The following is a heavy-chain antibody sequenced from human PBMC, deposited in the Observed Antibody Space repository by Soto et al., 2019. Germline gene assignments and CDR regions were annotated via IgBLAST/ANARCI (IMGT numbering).Heavy chain of an antibody. D-gene: IGHD3-10*01. Sequence: EVQLVESGGGVVRPGGSLRLSCAASGFTFDDYGMSWVRQAPGKGLEGVPGINWNGGSTGYADSVKGRFTISRDNAKNSLYLQMNSLRAEDTALYYCARDPYGSGSYKVGMGYWGQGTLVTVSS. J-gene: IGHJ4*02. CDR3: ARDPYGSGSYKVGMGY. V-gene: IGHV3-20*04. CDR2: INWNGGST. CDR1: GFTFDDYG.